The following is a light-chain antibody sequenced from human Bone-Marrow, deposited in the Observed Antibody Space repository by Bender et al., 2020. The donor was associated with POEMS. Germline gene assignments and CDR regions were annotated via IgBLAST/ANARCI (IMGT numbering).Light chain of an antibody. CDR3: QSADSSGIYWV. CDR1: ALPKQY. J-gene: IGLJ3*02. CDR2: KDT. Sequence: SYELTQPPSVSVSPGQTARISCSGNALPKQYAYWYQQKPGQAPVLVIYKDTERPSGIPERLSGSSSGTTATLTISGVQAEDEADYYCQSADSSGIYWVFGGGTMLTVL. V-gene: IGLV3-25*03.